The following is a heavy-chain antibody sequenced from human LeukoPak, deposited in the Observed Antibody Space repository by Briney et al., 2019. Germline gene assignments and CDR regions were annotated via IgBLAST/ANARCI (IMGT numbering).Heavy chain of an antibody. CDR2: ISWNSGSI. J-gene: IGHJ4*02. CDR3: AKDMTNYYDSSGLDY. D-gene: IGHD3-22*01. Sequence: GGSLRLSCAASGFTFDDYAMHWVRQAPGKGLEWVSGISWNSGSIGYADSVKGRFTISRDNAKNSLYLQMNSLRAEDTALYYCAKDMTNYYDSSGLDYWGQGTLVTVSS. V-gene: IGHV3-9*01. CDR1: GFTFDDYA.